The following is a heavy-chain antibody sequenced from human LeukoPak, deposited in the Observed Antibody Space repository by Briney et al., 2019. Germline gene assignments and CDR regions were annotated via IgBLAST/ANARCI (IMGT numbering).Heavy chain of an antibody. D-gene: IGHD6-19*01. V-gene: IGHV4-34*09. J-gene: IGHJ4*02. CDR2: IYYSGST. CDR1: GGSFSGYY. Sequence: PSETLSLTCAVYGGSFSGYYWSWIRQPPGKGLEWIGYIYYSGSTYYNPSLKSRVTISVDTSKNQFSLKLSSVTAADTAVYYCARQVYSSDWYYFDYWGQGTLVTVSS. CDR3: ARQVYSSDWYYFDY.